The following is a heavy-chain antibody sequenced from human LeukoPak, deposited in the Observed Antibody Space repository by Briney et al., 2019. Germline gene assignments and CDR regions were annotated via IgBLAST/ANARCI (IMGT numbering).Heavy chain of an antibody. D-gene: IGHD4-23*01. J-gene: IGHJ5*02. CDR2: IWYDGSNK. CDR3: ARDIGGNSDNWFDP. CDR1: GFTFSSYG. Sequence: PGGSLRLSCAASGFTFSSYGMHWVRQAPGKGLEWVAVIWYDGSNKYYADSVKGRFTISRDNSKNTLYLQMNSLRAEDTAVYYCARDIGGNSDNWFDPWGQGTLVTVSS. V-gene: IGHV3-33*01.